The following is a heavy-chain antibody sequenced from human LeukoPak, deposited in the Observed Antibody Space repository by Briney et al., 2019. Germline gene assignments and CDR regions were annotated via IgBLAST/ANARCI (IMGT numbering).Heavy chain of an antibody. V-gene: IGHV3-23*01. Sequence: PGGSLRLSCAASGFTFSSYAMSWVRQAPGKGLEWVSAISGSGGSTYYADSVKGRFTISRDNSKNTLYLQMNSLRAEDTAVYYCAKRPTYYCDSSGYYFDYWGQGTLVTVSS. CDR1: GFTFSSYA. CDR2: ISGSGGST. D-gene: IGHD3-22*01. CDR3: AKRPTYYCDSSGYYFDY. J-gene: IGHJ4*02.